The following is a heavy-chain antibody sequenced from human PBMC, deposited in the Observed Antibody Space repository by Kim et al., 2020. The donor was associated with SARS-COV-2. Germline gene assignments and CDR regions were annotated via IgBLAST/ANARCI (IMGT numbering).Heavy chain of an antibody. Sequence: AQKFQGRVTMNRETSTSTAYMELSSLRSEDTAVYYCAREGIAEFDYWGQGTLVTVSS. D-gene: IGHD2-21*01. V-gene: IGHV1-46*01. J-gene: IGHJ4*02. CDR3: AREGIAEFDY.